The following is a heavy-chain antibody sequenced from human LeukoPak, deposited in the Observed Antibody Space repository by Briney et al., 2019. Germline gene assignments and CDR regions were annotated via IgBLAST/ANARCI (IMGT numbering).Heavy chain of an antibody. CDR1: GFTFADYA. V-gene: IGHV3-49*03. J-gene: IGHJ4*02. Sequence: GGSLRLSCTASGFTFADYAMSWFRQAPGKGLEWVGFIKSKTDGGTTDYAAPVKGRFTISRDDSKSTLYLQMNSLKTEDTAVYYCTTSSHGVTSFFDHWGQGTQVTVSS. CDR2: IKSKTDGGTT. D-gene: IGHD2-8*01. CDR3: TTSSHGVTSFFDH.